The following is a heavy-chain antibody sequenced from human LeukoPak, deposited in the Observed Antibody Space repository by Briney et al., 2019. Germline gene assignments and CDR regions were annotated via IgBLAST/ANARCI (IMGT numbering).Heavy chain of an antibody. CDR3: ARGSSGYFDY. Sequence: TSETLSLTCTVSGGSISSSSYYWGWIRQPPGKGLEWIGYIYYSGSTNYNPSLKSRVTISVDTSKNQFSLKLSSVTAADTAVYYCARGSSGYFDYWGQGTLVTVSS. J-gene: IGHJ4*02. CDR2: IYYSGST. V-gene: IGHV4-61*05. CDR1: GGSISSSSYY. D-gene: IGHD3-22*01.